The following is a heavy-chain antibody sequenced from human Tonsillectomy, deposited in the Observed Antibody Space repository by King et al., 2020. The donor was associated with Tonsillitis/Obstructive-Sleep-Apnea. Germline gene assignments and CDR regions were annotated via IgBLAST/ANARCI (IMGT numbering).Heavy chain of an antibody. CDR2: IYYSGST. J-gene: IGHJ3*02. Sequence: QLQESGPGLVKPSETLSLTCTVSGGSISSYYWSWIRQPPGKGLEGIGYIYYSGSTNYNPSLKRRVTISVDTSKNQFSLKLSSVTAADPAVYYCARRGGWFDALDIWGHGTMVTVSS. V-gene: IGHV4-59*08. CDR1: GGSISSYY. CDR3: ARRGGWFDALDI. D-gene: IGHD2-15*01.